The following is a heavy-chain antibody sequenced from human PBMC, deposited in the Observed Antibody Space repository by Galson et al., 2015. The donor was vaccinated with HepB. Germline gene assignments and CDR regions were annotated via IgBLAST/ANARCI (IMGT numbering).Heavy chain of an antibody. CDR3: AMEYSSSWYGGRRGSYYYGMDV. Sequence: SLRLSRAASGFIFSNYAMFWVRQAPGKGLEWVALISYDGSNKNYADSVKGRFTISRDNSKNTLYLQMNSLRGEDTAVYYCAMEYSSSWYGGRRGSYYYGMDVWGQGTTVTVSS. CDR2: ISYDGSNK. J-gene: IGHJ6*02. D-gene: IGHD6-13*01. V-gene: IGHV3-30*04. CDR1: GFIFSNYA.